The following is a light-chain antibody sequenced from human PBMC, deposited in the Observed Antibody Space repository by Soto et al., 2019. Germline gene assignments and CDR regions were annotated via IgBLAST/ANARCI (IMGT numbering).Light chain of an antibody. V-gene: IGKV2-30*01. CDR1: QSLVYSDGNTY. J-gene: IGKJ1*01. Sequence: DVVMTQSPLSLPATLGQPASISCRSSQSLVYSDGNTYLNWFHQRPGQSPRRLIYKVSNRDSGDPERCRGSESGTDVTLKTGRVEADDVGIYYCTLGTHWPPKFGQGSKVAVK. CDR3: TLGTHWPPK. CDR2: KVS.